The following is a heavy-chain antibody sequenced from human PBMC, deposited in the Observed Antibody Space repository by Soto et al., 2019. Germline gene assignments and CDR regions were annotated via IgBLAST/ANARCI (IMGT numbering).Heavy chain of an antibody. J-gene: IGHJ4*02. D-gene: IGHD3-22*01. V-gene: IGHV4-59*01. CDR3: ARGKADSSGFDY. CDR2: VFYTGRA. CDR1: GGSLGSYY. Sequence: SETLSLTCTVSGGSLGSYYWSWIRQPPGKGLEWIGYVFYTGRANYNASLKSRVSISIDTSKNQFSLKLSSVTTADTAVYYCARGKADSSGFDYWGQGTLVTVSS.